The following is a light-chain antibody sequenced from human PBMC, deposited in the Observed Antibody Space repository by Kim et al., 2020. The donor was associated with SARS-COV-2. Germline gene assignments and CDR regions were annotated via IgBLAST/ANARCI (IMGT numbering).Light chain of an antibody. J-gene: IGLJ1*01. CDR1: SSNIGRNY. V-gene: IGLV1-51*02. CDR3: GTWDSRLSGGV. Sequence: GQKVIIACSGGSSNIGRNYVSWYQLHPGTAPKLLIYEDSNRYSWIPDRFSGSKSGTTATLAITGVQAGDEAEYFCGTWDSRLSGGVFGTGTKVTVL. CDR2: EDS.